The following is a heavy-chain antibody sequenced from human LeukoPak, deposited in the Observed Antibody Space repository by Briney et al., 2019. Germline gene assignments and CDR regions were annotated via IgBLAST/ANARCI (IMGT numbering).Heavy chain of an antibody. CDR2: IYTSGST. Sequence: SQTLSLTCTVSGCSISSGSYYWSWIRQPAGKGLEWIGRIYTSGSTNYNPSLKSRVTISVDTSKNQFSLKLSSVTAADTAVYYCARDYYDFWRGYYYYYMDVWGKGTTVTVSS. CDR3: ARDYYDFWRGYYYYYMDV. CDR1: GCSISSGSYY. V-gene: IGHV4-61*02. J-gene: IGHJ6*03. D-gene: IGHD3-3*01.